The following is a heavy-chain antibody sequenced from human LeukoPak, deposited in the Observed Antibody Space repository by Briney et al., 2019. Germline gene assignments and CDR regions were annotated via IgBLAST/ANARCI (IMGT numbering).Heavy chain of an antibody. Sequence: SETLSLTCTVSGGSISSSSYYWGWIRQPPGKGLEWIGSIYYSGSTYYNPSLKSRVTISVDTSKNQFSLKLSSVTAADTAVYYCARGRVGGSYFGWGQGTLVTVSS. CDR3: ARGRVGGSYFG. V-gene: IGHV4-39*07. D-gene: IGHD1-26*01. J-gene: IGHJ4*02. CDR2: IYYSGST. CDR1: GGSISSSSYY.